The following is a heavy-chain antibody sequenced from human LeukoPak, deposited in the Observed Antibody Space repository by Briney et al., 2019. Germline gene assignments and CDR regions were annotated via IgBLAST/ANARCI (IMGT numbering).Heavy chain of an antibody. CDR3: AGGDDFDF. Sequence: RGGSLTPSCAASGFTFSTYWMTWVRQAPGKGLEWVANIKQDGSEKYYADSVKGRFTISRDNAKNSLYLQMNNLRAEDTAVYYCAGGDDFDFWGQGTIDTVSS. CDR2: IKQDGSEK. J-gene: IGHJ4*02. D-gene: IGHD3-10*01. V-gene: IGHV3-7*01. CDR1: GFTFSTYW.